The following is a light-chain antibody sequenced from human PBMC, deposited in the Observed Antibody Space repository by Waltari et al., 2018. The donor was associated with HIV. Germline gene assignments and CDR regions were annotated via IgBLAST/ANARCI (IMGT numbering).Light chain of an antibody. V-gene: IGLV1-47*01. J-gene: IGLJ3*02. Sequence: QSVVTQPPSASGTPGQRVVISCSGSNSNIGSNSVNWYQQVPGAAPKILIYRYDKRYSGVPGQFTGSTYATSAALAIWELRAEDEADYSCAVWDDSLRGGVFGGGTKLTVL. CDR1: NSNIGSNS. CDR3: AVWDDSLRGGV. CDR2: RYD.